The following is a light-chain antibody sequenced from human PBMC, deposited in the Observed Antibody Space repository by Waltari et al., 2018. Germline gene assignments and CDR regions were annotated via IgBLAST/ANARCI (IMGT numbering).Light chain of an antibody. CDR1: NIGSN. J-gene: IGKJ4*01. CDR3: QQSYSTPLT. V-gene: IGKV1-39*01. CDR2: AAS. Sequence: SVSAAPGQKVTISCSGSTSNIGSNYVSWYQQKPGKAPKTLIYAASSLQSGVPSRFSGSGSGTDFTLSINSLQPEDFATYYCQQSYSTPLTFGGGTKVEIK.